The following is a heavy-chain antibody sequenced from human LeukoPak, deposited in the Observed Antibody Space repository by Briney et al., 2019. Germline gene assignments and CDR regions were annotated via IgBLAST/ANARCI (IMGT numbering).Heavy chain of an antibody. D-gene: IGHD3-9*01. CDR2: ISWNSANI. CDR3: AKDMRDYDVFTGYFPFDY. V-gene: IGHV3-9*01. CDR1: GFTFDDYV. J-gene: IGHJ4*02. Sequence: PGRSLRLSCEASGFTFDDYVMHWVRQAPGKGLEWVSGISWNSANILYADSVKGRFTISRDNAKNSLYLQMNSLRPEDTALYYCAKDMRDYDVFTGYFPFDYWGQGTLVAVSS.